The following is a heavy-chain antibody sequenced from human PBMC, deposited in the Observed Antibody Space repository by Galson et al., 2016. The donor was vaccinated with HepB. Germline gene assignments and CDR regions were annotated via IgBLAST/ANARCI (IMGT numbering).Heavy chain of an antibody. V-gene: IGHV3-11*04. CDR1: GFTFSDYY. D-gene: IGHD6-13*01. CDR3: ARDGGQQLVRWERLRKVYYYYPMDV. Sequence: SLRLSCAASGFTFSDYYMSWIRQAPGKGLEWVSHIGSGGSTISYAGSVKGRFTISRDNAKHSLYLQMHSLRDEDTAVYYCARDGGQQLVRWERLRKVYYYYPMDVWGQGTTVTVSS. J-gene: IGHJ6*02. CDR2: IGSGGSTI.